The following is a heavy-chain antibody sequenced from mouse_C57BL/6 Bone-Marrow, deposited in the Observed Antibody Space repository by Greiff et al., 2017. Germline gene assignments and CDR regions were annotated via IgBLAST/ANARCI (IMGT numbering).Heavy chain of an antibody. CDR3: TRVGYYGSRRYFDV. CDR2: ISSGGDYI. V-gene: IGHV5-9-1*02. CDR1: GFTFSSYA. Sequence: VQLKESGGGLVKPGGSLKLSCAASGFTFSSYAMSWVRQTPEKRLEWVAYISSGGDYIYYADTVKGRFTISRDNARNTLYLQMSSLKSEDTAMYYCTRVGYYGSRRYFDVWGTGTTVTFSS. D-gene: IGHD1-1*01. J-gene: IGHJ1*03.